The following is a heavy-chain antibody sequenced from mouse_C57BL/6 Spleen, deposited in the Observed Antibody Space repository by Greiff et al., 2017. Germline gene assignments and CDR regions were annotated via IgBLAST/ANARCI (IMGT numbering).Heavy chain of an antibody. D-gene: IGHD2-1*01. V-gene: IGHV1-55*01. CDR3: ARRGYGNGAWFAY. J-gene: IGHJ3*01. CDR2: IYPGSGST. CDR1: GYTFTSYW. Sequence: QVQLQQSGAELVKPGASVKMSCKASGYTFTSYWITWVKQRPGQGLEWIGDIYPGSGSTNYNEKFKSKATLTVDTSSSTAYMQLSSLTSEDSAVYYCARRGYGNGAWFAYWGQGTLVTVSA.